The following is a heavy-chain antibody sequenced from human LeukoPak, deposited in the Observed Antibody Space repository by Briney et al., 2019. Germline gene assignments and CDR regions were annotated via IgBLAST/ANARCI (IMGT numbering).Heavy chain of an antibody. CDR1: GFIFANYF. V-gene: IGHV3-7*01. D-gene: IGHD3-3*01. CDR2: IKHDGSEK. Sequence: GGSLRLSCAASGFIFANYFMSWVRQAPGKGLEWVASIKHDGSEKYYVDSVRGRFTISRDNTMNSLYLQMSSLRAEDTAVYYCATDRGWRTSGYYLYYFEYWGQGTLVTFSS. CDR3: ATDRGWRTSGYYLYYFEY. J-gene: IGHJ4*02.